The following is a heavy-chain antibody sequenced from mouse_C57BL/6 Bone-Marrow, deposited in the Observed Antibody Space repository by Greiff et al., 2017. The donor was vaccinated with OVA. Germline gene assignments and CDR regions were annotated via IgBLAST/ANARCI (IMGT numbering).Heavy chain of an antibody. J-gene: IGHJ2*01. D-gene: IGHD2-2*01. Sequence: VQLQQSGAELVRPGASVKLSCKASGYTFTDYYINWVKQRPGQGLEWIARIYPGSGNTYYNEKFKGKATLTAEKSSSTAYMQLSSLTSEDSAVYFCARSRGYDAFDYWGQGTTLTVSS. CDR3: ARSRGYDAFDY. V-gene: IGHV1-76*01. CDR2: IYPGSGNT. CDR1: GYTFTDYY.